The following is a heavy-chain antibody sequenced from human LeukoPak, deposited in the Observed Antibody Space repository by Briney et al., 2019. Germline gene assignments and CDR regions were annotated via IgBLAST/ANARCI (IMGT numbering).Heavy chain of an antibody. Sequence: PGGSLRLSCAASGFTVSSSYMSWVRQAPGKGLEWVSVIYSGDNTYYADSVKGRFTISRDNSQNTLYLQMNSLRAEDTAVYYCVREIGNSGNYDWGQGTLVTVSS. D-gene: IGHD1-7*01. CDR3: VREIGNSGNYD. V-gene: IGHV3-53*01. CDR1: GFTVSSSY. CDR2: IYSGDNT. J-gene: IGHJ4*02.